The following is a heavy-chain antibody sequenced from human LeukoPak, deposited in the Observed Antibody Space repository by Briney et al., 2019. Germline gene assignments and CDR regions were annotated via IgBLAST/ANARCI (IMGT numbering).Heavy chain of an antibody. CDR2: IYSGGST. J-gene: IGHJ4*02. D-gene: IGHD3-3*01. Sequence: GGSLRLSCAASGFTFSSNYMSWVRQAPGKGLEWVSVIYSGGSTYYADSVKGRFTISRDDSKNTLYLQMNSLRAEDTAVYYCARGRGGFWRTEIDYWGQGTLVTVSS. V-gene: IGHV3-53*01. CDR3: ARGRGGFWRTEIDY. CDR1: GFTFSSNY.